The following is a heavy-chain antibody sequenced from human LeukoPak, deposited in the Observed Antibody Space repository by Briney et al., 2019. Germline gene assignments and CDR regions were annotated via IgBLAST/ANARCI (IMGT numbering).Heavy chain of an antibody. CDR2: ISTGGDRA. Sequence: GGALRLSCAASGFTFSSYSMNWVRQAPGKGLEWVSAISTGGDRAYYADSVKGRFTTPRDNSRNTLYLQLNSLRAEGTAIYYCAVDCSSPSCYGQSAFDIWGQGTMVTVSS. CDR3: AVDCSSPSCYGQSAFDI. V-gene: IGHV3-23*01. J-gene: IGHJ3*02. D-gene: IGHD2-2*01. CDR1: GFTFSSYS.